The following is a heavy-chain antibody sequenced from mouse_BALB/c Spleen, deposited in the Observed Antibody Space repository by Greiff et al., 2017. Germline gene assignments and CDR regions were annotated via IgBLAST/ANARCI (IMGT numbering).Heavy chain of an antibody. D-gene: IGHD1-1*01. CDR2: INPDNGGT. Sequence: EVQLQQSGPELVKPGASVKIPCKASGYTFTDYNMDWVKQSHGKSLEWIGDINPDNGGTIYNQKFKGKATLTVDKSSSTAYMELRSLTSEDTAVYYCARSRNYYGSSYVYYYAMDYWGQGTSVTVSS. V-gene: IGHV1-18*01. J-gene: IGHJ4*01. CDR1: GYTFTDYN. CDR3: ARSRNYYGSSYVYYYAMDY.